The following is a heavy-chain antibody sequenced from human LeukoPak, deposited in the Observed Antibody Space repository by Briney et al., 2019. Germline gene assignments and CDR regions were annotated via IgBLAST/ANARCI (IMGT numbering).Heavy chain of an antibody. CDR3: AKNNWFDP. CDR2: INDSGST. CDR1: GGSLSGHY. J-gene: IGHJ5*02. V-gene: IGHV4-34*01. Sequence: TSETLSLNCAVSGGSLSGHYGSWIRQPPGEGLEWIGEINDSGSTKYNPSLKSRVTISAETSKNQFSLKLSSVTAADTAVYYCAKNNWFDPWGQGTLVTVSS.